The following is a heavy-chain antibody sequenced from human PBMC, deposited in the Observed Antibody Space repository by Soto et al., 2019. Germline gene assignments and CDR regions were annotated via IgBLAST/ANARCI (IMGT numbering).Heavy chain of an antibody. J-gene: IGHJ6*02. CDR2: INHSGST. Sequence: QVQLQQWGAGLLKPSETLSLTCAVYGGSFSGYYWSWIRQPPGKGREWMGEINHSGSTNYHPALKRRVTISADTSNNHFSQKLRSVTAAVTAGYYGASPGLYYYRAGSYYNPGAAADYYCMEFCGRGTTGTFSS. CDR3: ASPGLYYYRAGSYYNPGAAADYYCMEF. CDR1: GGSFSGYY. V-gene: IGHV4-34*01. D-gene: IGHD3-10*01.